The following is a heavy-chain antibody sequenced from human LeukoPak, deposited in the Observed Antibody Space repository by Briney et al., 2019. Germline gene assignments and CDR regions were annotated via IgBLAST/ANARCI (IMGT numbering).Heavy chain of an antibody. D-gene: IGHD1-26*01. J-gene: IGHJ3*02. CDR1: GGTFSRYT. CDR3: ARSYGVGATVHSAFDI. CDR2: IIPILGIA. V-gene: IGHV1-69*02. Sequence: ASVKVSCKASGGTFSRYTISWVRQAPGQGLEWMGRIIPILGIANYAQKFQGRVTITADKSTSTAYMELSSLRSEDTAVYYCARSYGVGATVHSAFDIWGQGTMVTVSS.